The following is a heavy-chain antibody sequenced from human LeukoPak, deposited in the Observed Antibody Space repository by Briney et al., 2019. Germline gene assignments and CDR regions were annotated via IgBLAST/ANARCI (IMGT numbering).Heavy chain of an antibody. V-gene: IGHV4-59*01. J-gene: IGHJ2*01. CDR3: ARFVDDYVWGSYHQPPKNWYFDL. D-gene: IGHD3-16*02. Sequence: SETLSLTCTVSGGSISSYYWSWIRQPPGKGLEWIGYIYYSGSTNYNPYLKSRVTISVDTSKNQFSLKLSSVTAADTAVYYCARFVDDYVWGSYHQPPKNWYFDLWGRGTLVTVSS. CDR1: GGSISSYY. CDR2: IYYSGST.